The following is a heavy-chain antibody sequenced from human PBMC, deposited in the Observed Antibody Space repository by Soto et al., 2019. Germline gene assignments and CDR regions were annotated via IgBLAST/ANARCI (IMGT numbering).Heavy chain of an antibody. CDR1: GGSFSGYY. CDR3: ARAYNLNDVFFFTPQRYGMDV. V-gene: IGHV4-34*01. Sequence: QVQLQQWGAGLLKPSETLSLTCAVYGGSFSGYYWSWIRQPRGKGLEWIGEINHSGSTNYNPSLKSRVTISVDTSKNQFSLKLSSVTAADTAVYYCARAYNLNDVFFFTPQRYGMDVWGQGTTVTVSS. CDR2: INHSGST. J-gene: IGHJ6*02. D-gene: IGHD1-20*01.